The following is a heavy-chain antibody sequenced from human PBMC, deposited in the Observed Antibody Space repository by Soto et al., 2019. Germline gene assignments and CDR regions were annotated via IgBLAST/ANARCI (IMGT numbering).Heavy chain of an antibody. CDR1: GFTFRSHR. V-gene: IGHV3-74*01. Sequence: EVQLVESGGGLVQPGGSLRVSCAASGFTFRSHRIHWVRQAPGKGLEWVARIDTEGGGTGYADSVKGRFTISTDNAKNTVYLQMNGLRAEETAVYYCATVFDLWGQGTLVTVSS. J-gene: IGHJ5*02. CDR3: ATVFDL. CDR2: IDTEGGGT.